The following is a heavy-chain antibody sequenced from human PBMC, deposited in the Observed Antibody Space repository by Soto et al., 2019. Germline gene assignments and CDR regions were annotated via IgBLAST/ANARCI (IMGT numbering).Heavy chain of an antibody. V-gene: IGHV2-5*02. CDR1: GFSLSTSVVG. Sequence: QITLKESGPTLVKPTQTLTLTCTFSGFSLSTSVVGVGWIRQPPGKALEWLALIYWDDDKRYSPSLKSRLTITKDTSKNQVVLTMTNLDPVDTATYYCALSKGYCTNGVCYFDYWGQGTLVTVSS. D-gene: IGHD2-8*01. J-gene: IGHJ4*02. CDR3: ALSKGYCTNGVCYFDY. CDR2: IYWDDDK.